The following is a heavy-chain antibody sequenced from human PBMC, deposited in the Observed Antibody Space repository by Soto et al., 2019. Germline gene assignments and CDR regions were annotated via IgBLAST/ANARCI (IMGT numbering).Heavy chain of an antibody. CDR2: IYHSGST. Sequence: SETLSLTCAVYGGSISSNKWWSWVRQPPGKGLEWIGEIYHSGSTNYNPSLKSRVTISLDKSKNQFSLKLTSVTAADSAVYYCVASLESRAMESFDYWGQGTLVTVSS. CDR1: GGSISSNKW. D-gene: IGHD5-18*01. J-gene: IGHJ4*02. V-gene: IGHV4-4*02. CDR3: VASLESRAMESFDY.